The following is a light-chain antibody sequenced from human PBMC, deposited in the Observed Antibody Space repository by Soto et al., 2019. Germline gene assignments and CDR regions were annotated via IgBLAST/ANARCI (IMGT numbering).Light chain of an antibody. CDR3: QQYNSYPWT. CDR2: DAS. Sequence: DIQMTQSPSTLSASVGDRVTITCRASQSLSSWLAWYQQKPGKAPNLLIYDASSLESGVPSRFSGSGSGTEFTLTISSLQPDDFATYYCQQYNSYPWTFGQGTKVEIK. J-gene: IGKJ1*01. CDR1: QSLSSW. V-gene: IGKV1-5*01.